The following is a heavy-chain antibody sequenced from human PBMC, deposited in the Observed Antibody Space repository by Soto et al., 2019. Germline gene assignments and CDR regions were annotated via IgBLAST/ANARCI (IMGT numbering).Heavy chain of an antibody. CDR2: IGSTGNTR. Sequence: QVQLVESGGGLVKPGGSLRLSCAASGFAFSDYYMSWIRQAPGKGLEWVSYIGSTGNTRYADSVKGRFTISRDNAKNSLYLQMNSLRAEDAARYYCALNGDSFDSWGQGTLVTVSS. J-gene: IGHJ4*02. V-gene: IGHV3-11*01. CDR1: GFAFSDYY. D-gene: IGHD7-27*01. CDR3: ALNGDSFDS.